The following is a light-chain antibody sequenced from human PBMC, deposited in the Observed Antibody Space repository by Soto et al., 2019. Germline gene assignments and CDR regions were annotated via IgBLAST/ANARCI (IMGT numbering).Light chain of an antibody. CDR3: QQYTTYPYT. Sequence: DIQMTQSPSTLSASVGDRVTITCRASQSVTDWLAWYQQKPGKAPNLLIYDASRLQSGIPSRFSDSGSETEFTLTISSLQPDDFATYYCQQYTTYPYTFGQGTKLEIK. V-gene: IGKV1-5*01. CDR1: QSVTDW. CDR2: DAS. J-gene: IGKJ2*01.